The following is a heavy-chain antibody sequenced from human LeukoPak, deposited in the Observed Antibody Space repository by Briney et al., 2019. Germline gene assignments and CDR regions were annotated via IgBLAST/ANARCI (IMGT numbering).Heavy chain of an antibody. V-gene: IGHV7-4-1*02. CDR1: GYTFTSYD. J-gene: IGHJ6*03. CDR2: IDTSTGNP. Sequence: ASVKVSCKASGYTFTSYDINWVRQAPGQGLQYMGWIDTSTGNPTYAQAFTGRIVFSLDTSVSTAYLQIRSLKAEDTAVYFCARRSMVQHMDVWGKGTTVIVSS. CDR3: ARRSMVQHMDV. D-gene: IGHD3-10*01.